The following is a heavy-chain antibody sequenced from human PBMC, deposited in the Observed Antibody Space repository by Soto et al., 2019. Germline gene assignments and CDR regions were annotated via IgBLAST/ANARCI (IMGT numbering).Heavy chain of an antibody. V-gene: IGHV4-34*01. D-gene: IGHD6-13*01. Sequence: SETLSLTCAVYGWSFSGYYWSWVRQPPGKGLEWIWEINHSGSTNYNPSLKSRVTISLDTYTNQFSLKQSSVTAADTAVNYYARRRACSSIRDNWLEPWGQGTQVTVSS. CDR3: ARRRACSSIRDNWLEP. CDR2: INHSGST. J-gene: IGHJ5*02. CDR1: GWSFSGYY.